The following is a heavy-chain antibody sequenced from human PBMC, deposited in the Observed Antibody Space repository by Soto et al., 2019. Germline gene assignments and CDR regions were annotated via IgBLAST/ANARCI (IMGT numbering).Heavy chain of an antibody. V-gene: IGHV1-69*02. CDR3: GRGTRTPYYYCSGSYSVDY. D-gene: IGHD3-10*01. Sequence: QVQLVQSGAEVKKPGSSVKVSCKASGGTFSSYTISWVRQAPGQGLEWMGRIIPILGIANYAQKFQGRVTITADKSTSTAYMELSSLRSEDTGVYYGGRGTRTPYYYCSGSYSVDYWGQGTLVTVSS. CDR2: IIPILGIA. J-gene: IGHJ4*02. CDR1: GGTFSSYT.